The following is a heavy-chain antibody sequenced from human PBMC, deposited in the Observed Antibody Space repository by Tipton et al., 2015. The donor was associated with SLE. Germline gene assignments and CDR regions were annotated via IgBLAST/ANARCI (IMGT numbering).Heavy chain of an antibody. D-gene: IGHD3-10*01. CDR3: ARRYYYGSGSYNYYGMDV. CDR1: GGSFSGYY. CDR2: INHRGST. Sequence: LRLSCAVYGGSFSGYYWSWIRQPPGKGLEWIGEINHRGSTNYNPSLKSRVTISVDTSKNQFSLKLSSVTAADTAVYYCARRYYYGSGSYNYYGMDVWGQGTTVTVSS. V-gene: IGHV4-34*01. J-gene: IGHJ6*02.